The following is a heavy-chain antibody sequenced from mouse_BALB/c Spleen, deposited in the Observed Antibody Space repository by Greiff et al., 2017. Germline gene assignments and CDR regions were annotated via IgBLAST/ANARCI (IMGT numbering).Heavy chain of an antibody. D-gene: IGHD2-4*01. CDR2: INPSTGYT. J-gene: IGHJ4*01. Sequence: QVQLQQPGAELVKPGASVKLSCKASGYTFTSYWMHWVKQRPGQGLEWIGYINPSTGYTEYNQKFKDKATLTADKSSSTAYMQLSSLTSEDSAVYYCARGMISYAMDYWGQGTSVTVSS. V-gene: IGHV1-7*01. CDR3: ARGMISYAMDY. CDR1: GYTFTSYW.